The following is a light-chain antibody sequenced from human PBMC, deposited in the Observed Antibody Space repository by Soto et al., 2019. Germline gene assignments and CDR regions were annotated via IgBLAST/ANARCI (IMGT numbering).Light chain of an antibody. Sequence: EVVLTQSPDTLSLFPGERATLSCRASQRVSSTYFAWYRQKPGQPPRLLIYGAANWATGVPDRFSGSGSGTDFTLTISRLEPEDFAVYYCQQYYSSPPGFTFGPGTTVEVK. CDR1: QRVSSTY. J-gene: IGKJ3*01. CDR3: QQYYSSPPGFT. CDR2: GAA. V-gene: IGKV3-20*01.